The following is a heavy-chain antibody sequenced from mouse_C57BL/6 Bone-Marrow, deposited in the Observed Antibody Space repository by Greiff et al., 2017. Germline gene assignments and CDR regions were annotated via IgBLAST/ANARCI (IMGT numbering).Heavy chain of an antibody. CDR1: GYTFTSYW. CDR2: IYPGNSDT. CDR3: TRGGLRRKAWFAY. J-gene: IGHJ3*01. V-gene: IGHV1-5*01. Sequence: VQLQQSGTVLARPGASVKMSCKTSGYTFTSYWMHWVKQRPGQGLEWIGAIYPGNSDTSYNQKFKGKAKLTAVTSASTAYMELSSLTHEDSAVXYCTRGGLRRKAWFAYWGQGTLVTVSA. D-gene: IGHD2-4*01.